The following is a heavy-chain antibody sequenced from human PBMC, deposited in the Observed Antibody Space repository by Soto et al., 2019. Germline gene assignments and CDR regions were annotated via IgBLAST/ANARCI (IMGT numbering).Heavy chain of an antibody. CDR1: GDSISSGDYY. CDR3: ATGSGYPYFGF. Sequence: QVQLQESGPGLVKPSQTLSLTCTVSGDSISSGDYYWSWIRQPPGKGLEWIGCISYSGKTYYNPSLMSRVASAGDTSKNQFSLTLSPVTAADTAVYYCATGSGYPYFGFWGQGTLVTVSS. J-gene: IGHJ4*02. D-gene: IGHD3-22*01. CDR2: ISYSGKT. V-gene: IGHV4-30-4*01.